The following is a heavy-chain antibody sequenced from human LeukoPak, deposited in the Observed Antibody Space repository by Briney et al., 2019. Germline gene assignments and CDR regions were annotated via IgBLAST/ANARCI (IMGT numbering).Heavy chain of an antibody. CDR3: ARQQGTMIVVVITYFDY. CDR1: GYTFTGYY. J-gene: IGHJ4*02. CDR2: INPNSGGT. Sequence: ASVKVSCKASGYTFTGYYMHWVRQAPGQGLEWMGWINPNSGGTNYAQKFQGRVTMTRDTSISTAYMELSRLRSDDTAVYYCARQQGTMIVVVITYFDYWGQGTLVTVPS. V-gene: IGHV1-2*02. D-gene: IGHD3-22*01.